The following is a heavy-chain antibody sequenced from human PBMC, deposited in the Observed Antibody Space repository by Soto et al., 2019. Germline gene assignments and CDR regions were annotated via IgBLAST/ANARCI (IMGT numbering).Heavy chain of an antibody. V-gene: IGHV3-23*01. CDR3: AKEGGYSFGPGNDYGMDV. CDR1: GFTFSNFA. Sequence: EVQLLESGGGLVQPGGSLRLSCAASGFTFSNFAMSWVRQAPGKGLEWVSGITGSGESTDYVDSVKGRFTISRDKPKTTLYLQMNSLSAEDTAMYYCAKEGGYSFGPGNDYGMDVWGPGTTVTVSS. D-gene: IGHD5-18*01. J-gene: IGHJ6*02. CDR2: ITGSGEST.